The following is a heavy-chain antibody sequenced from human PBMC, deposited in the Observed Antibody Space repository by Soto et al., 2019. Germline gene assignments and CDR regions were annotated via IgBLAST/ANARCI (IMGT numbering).Heavy chain of an antibody. D-gene: IGHD2-15*01. V-gene: IGHV4-34*01. CDR1: GGSFSGYY. Sequence: QVQLQQWGAGLLKPSETLSLTCAVYGGSFSGYYWSWIRQPPGKGLEWIGEINHSGSTNYNPSLKSRVTISVDTSKNQFSLKLSSLTAADTAVYYCAREGVVPYRLDYWGQGTLVTVSS. CDR3: AREGVVPYRLDY. CDR2: INHSGST. J-gene: IGHJ4*02.